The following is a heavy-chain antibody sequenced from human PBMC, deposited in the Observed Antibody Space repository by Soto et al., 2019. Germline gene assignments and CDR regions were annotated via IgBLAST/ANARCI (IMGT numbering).Heavy chain of an antibody. CDR1: GFTFSSYA. D-gene: IGHD3-10*01. CDR3: AKDQALWFGERPPYTY. J-gene: IGHJ4*02. V-gene: IGHV3-23*01. CDR2: ISGSGGST. Sequence: GGSLRLSCAASGFTFSSYAMSWVRQAPGKGLEWVSAISGSGGSTYYADSVKGRFTISRDNSKNTLYLQMNSLRAEDTAVYYCAKDQALWFGERPPYTYWGQGTLVTVSS.